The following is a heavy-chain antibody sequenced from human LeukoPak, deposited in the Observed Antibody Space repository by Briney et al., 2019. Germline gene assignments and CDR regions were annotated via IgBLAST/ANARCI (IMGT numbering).Heavy chain of an antibody. V-gene: IGHV1-46*01. Sequence: GASVKVSCKASGYTFTSYYMHWVRQAPGQGLEWMGIINPSGGSTSYAQKFRGRVTMTRDTSTSTVYMELSSLRSEDTAVYYCARDDYLMGFRGYYDSSGYQSYYYYYYMDVWGKGTTVTVSS. CDR3: ARDDYLMGFRGYYDSSGYQSYYYYYYMDV. D-gene: IGHD3-22*01. CDR1: GYTFTSYY. J-gene: IGHJ6*03. CDR2: INPSGGST.